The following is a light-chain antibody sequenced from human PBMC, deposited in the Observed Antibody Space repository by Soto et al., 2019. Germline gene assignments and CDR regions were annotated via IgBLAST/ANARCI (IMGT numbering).Light chain of an antibody. CDR2: GTS. CDR3: QQYGNSRWT. Sequence: EIVLMQSPDTLSLSPGERATLSCRASQSVSSSYLAWYQQTPGQAPRLLIYGTSNRATGIPDRFSGSGSGTDFTLTISRLEPEDFAVYYCQQYGNSRWTFGQGTKVEIK. V-gene: IGKV3-20*01. CDR1: QSVSSSY. J-gene: IGKJ1*01.